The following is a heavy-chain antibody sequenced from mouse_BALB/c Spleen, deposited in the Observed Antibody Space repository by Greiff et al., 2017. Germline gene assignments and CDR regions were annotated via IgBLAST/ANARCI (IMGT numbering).Heavy chain of an antibody. CDR2: IYPGDGST. CDR3: ARGRYGNYVGSAMDD. J-gene: IGHJ4*01. V-gene: IGHV1S56*01. D-gene: IGHD2-10*02. Sequence: QVQLQQSGAELVRPGTSVKISCKASGYTFTSYDINWVKQRPGQGLEWIGWIYPGDGSTKYNEKFKGKATLTADKSSSTAYMQLSSLTSENSAVYFCARGRYGNYVGSAMDDWGQGTSVTVSS. CDR1: GYTFTSYD.